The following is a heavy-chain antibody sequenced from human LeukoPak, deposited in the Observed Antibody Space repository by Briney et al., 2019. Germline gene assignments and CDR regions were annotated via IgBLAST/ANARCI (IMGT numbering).Heavy chain of an antibody. Sequence: PGGSLRLSCAASGFTFSSYEMNWVRQAPGKGLEWVSYISSSGSTIYYADSVKGRFTISRDNAKNSLYLQMNSLRAEDTAVYYCARLPRIVGATWADYWGQGTLVTVSS. V-gene: IGHV3-48*03. D-gene: IGHD1-26*01. CDR1: GFTFSSYE. CDR2: ISSSGSTI. CDR3: ARLPRIVGATWADY. J-gene: IGHJ4*02.